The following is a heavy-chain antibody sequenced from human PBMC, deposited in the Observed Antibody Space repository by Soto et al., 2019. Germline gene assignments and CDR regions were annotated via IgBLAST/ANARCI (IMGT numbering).Heavy chain of an antibody. V-gene: IGHV1-46*01. CDR1: GYTFTSYY. CDR2: INPCGGST. D-gene: IGHD5-18*01. J-gene: IGHJ4*02. CDR3: ARAAVDTAMIYNFDY. Sequence: ASVKVSCKASGYTFTSYYMHWVRQAPGQGLEWMGIINPCGGSTSYAQKFQGRVTMTRDTSTSTVYMGLSSLRSEDTAVYYCARAAVDTAMIYNFDYWGQGTLVTVSS.